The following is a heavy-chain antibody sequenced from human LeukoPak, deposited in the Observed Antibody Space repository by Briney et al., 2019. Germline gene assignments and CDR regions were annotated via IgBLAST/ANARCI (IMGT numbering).Heavy chain of an antibody. CDR2: IYPGDSDT. V-gene: IGHV5-51*01. CDR3: ARRTPDYYDILTGYGWFDP. CDR1: GYSFPTYW. D-gene: IGHD3-9*01. J-gene: IGHJ5*02. Sequence: GESLKISCKGSGYSFPTYWIAWVRQMPGKGLEWMGIIYPGDSDTRYSPSFQGQVTISADKSISTAYLQWSSLKASDTAMYYCARRTPDYYDILTGYGWFDPWGQGTLVTVSS.